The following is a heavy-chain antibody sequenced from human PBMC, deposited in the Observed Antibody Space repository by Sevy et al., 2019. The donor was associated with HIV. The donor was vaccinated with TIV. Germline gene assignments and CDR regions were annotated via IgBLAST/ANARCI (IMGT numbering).Heavy chain of an antibody. Sequence: GGSLRLSCVASGFTFNKYSMSWVRQAPGKGLERVSTLSFGCGQINYANSVKGRFTISRDDSKNTLYLKMNSLRAEDTAVYYCAREGCTRPHDFWGQGTLVTVSS. CDR2: LSFGCGQI. J-gene: IGHJ4*02. CDR1: GFTFNKYS. V-gene: IGHV3-23*01. CDR3: AREGCTRPHDF. D-gene: IGHD2-8*01.